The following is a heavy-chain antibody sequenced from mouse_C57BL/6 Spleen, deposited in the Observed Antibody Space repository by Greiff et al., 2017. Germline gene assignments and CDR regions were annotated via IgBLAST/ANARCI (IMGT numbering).Heavy chain of an antibody. J-gene: IGHJ1*03. CDR1: GFTFSSYA. D-gene: IGHD1-1*01. Sequence: EVKLLESGGGLVKPGGSLKLSCAASGFTFSSYAMSWVRQTPEKRLEWVATISDGGSYTYYPDNVKGRFTIPRDNAKNNLILQMSHLKSEDTARYCCARGGSSYEYLDDWGTGTTVTVSS. V-gene: IGHV5-4*03. CDR2: ISDGGSYT. CDR3: ARGGSSYEYLDD.